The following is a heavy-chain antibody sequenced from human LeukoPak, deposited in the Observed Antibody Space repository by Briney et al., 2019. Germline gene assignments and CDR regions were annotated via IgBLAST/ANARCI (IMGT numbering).Heavy chain of an antibody. CDR2: IDPSDSYT. Sequence: GGSLRISCKGSGYSFTSYWISWVRQMPGKGLEWMGRIDPSDSYTNYSPSFQGQVTISADKSVSTAYLQWSSLKASDTAMYYCARLGDLYGDYGIHDYWGQGTLVTVSS. D-gene: IGHD4-17*01. J-gene: IGHJ4*02. V-gene: IGHV5-10-1*04. CDR1: GYSFTSYW. CDR3: ARLGDLYGDYGIHDY.